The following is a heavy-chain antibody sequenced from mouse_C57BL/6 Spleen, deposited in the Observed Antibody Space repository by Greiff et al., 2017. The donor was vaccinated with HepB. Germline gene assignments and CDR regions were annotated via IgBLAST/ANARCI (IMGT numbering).Heavy chain of an antibody. CDR2: IYPGSGST. J-gene: IGHJ2*01. D-gene: IGHD5-1-1*01. CDR1: GYTFTSYW. V-gene: IGHV1-55*01. Sequence: QVQLQQSGAELVKPGASVKMSCKASGYTFTSYWITWVKQRPGQGLEWIGDIYPGSGSTNYNEKFKSKATLTVDTSSSTAYMQLSSLTSEDSAVYYCARESRYTRPPFWGQGTTLTVSS. CDR3: ARESRYTRPPF.